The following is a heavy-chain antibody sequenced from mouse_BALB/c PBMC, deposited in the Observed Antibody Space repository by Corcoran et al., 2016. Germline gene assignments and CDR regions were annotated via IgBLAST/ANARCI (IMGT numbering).Heavy chain of an antibody. V-gene: IGHV9-1*02. Sequence: QIQLVQSGPELKKPGETVKISCKASGYTFTNYGMNWVKQAPGKGLKGRGWINTYTGEPTYADDFKGRFAFSLETSASTAYLQINNLKNEDMATYFCARRLRLRGSTSDYWGQGTTLTVSS. CDR1: GYTFTNYG. D-gene: IGHD1-2*01. CDR3: ARRLRLRGSTSDY. CDR2: INTYTGEP. J-gene: IGHJ2*01.